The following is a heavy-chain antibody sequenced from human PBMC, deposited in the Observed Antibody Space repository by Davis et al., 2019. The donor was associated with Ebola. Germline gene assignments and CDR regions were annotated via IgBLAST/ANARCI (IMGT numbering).Heavy chain of an antibody. CDR2: INPSGGST. J-gene: IGHJ6*03. CDR1: GYTFTSYY. CDR3: ARVGPPNAGYDFWSGYYGHYYYYYMDV. D-gene: IGHD3-3*01. V-gene: IGHV1-46*01. Sequence: ASVKVSCKASGYTFTSYYMHWVRQAPGQGLEWMGIINPSGGSTSYAQKFQGRVTMTRDTSTSTVYMELSSLRSEDTAVYYCARVGPPNAGYDFWSGYYGHYYYYYMDVWGKGTTVTVSS.